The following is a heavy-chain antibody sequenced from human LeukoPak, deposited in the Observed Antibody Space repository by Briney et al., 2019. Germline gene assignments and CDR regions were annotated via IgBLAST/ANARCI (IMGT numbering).Heavy chain of an antibody. J-gene: IGHJ4*02. Sequence: GGSLRLSCVGSGFTFSSHAMSWVRQAPEKGLEWVSGIYESGQTTHYADSVKGRFSISRDNSKNTLYLQMDSLRGEDTAIFYCAKDYRIGYSDHFDYWGQGALVTVSS. CDR1: GFTFSSHA. CDR2: IYESGQTT. CDR3: AKDYRIGYSDHFDY. V-gene: IGHV3-23*01. D-gene: IGHD2-21*01.